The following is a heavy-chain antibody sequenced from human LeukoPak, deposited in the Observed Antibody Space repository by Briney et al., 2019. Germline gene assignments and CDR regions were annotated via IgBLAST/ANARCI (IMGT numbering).Heavy chain of an antibody. Sequence: QPGGSLRLSCAASGFTFSSYAMSWVRQAPGKGLEWVSAISGSGGSTYYADSVKGRFTISRDNSKNTLYLQMNSLRAEDTAVYYCAKDCYYGSGSTPPRLDYWGQGTLVTVSS. CDR2: ISGSGGST. D-gene: IGHD3-10*01. V-gene: IGHV3-23*01. CDR1: GFTFSSYA. J-gene: IGHJ4*02. CDR3: AKDCYYGSGSTPPRLDY.